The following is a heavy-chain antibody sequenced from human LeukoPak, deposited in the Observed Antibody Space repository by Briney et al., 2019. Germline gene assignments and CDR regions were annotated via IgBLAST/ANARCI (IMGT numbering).Heavy chain of an antibody. J-gene: IGHJ4*02. CDR1: GFTFSSYW. V-gene: IGHV3-7*03. Sequence: GGSLRLSCAASGFTFSSYWMSWVRQAPGKGLEWVANIKQDGSGKYYVDSVKGRFTISRDNSKNTLYLQMNSLRAEDTAVYYCARDTEQQLAFDYWGQGTLVTVSS. CDR3: ARDTEQQLAFDY. D-gene: IGHD6-13*01. CDR2: IKQDGSGK.